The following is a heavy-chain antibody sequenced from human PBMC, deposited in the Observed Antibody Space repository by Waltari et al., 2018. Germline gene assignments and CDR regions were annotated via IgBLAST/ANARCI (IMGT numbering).Heavy chain of an antibody. V-gene: IGHV4-39*07. D-gene: IGHD4-17*01. CDR2: IYYRGGT. CDR3: ARVGPRTTMTTGRLFDY. Sequence: QLQLQESGPGLVNPSETLSLTCTVSDASISSSAYYWGWIRQPPGKGLEWIGTIYYRGGTHYNPSLKSRVTISLDTSNDQLFLKLRSMTAADTALYYCARVGPRTTMTTGRLFDYWGQGTLVTVSS. CDR1: DASISSSAYY. J-gene: IGHJ4*02.